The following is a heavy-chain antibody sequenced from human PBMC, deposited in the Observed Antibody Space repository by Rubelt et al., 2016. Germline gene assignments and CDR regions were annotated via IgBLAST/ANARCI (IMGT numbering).Heavy chain of an antibody. CDR2: IRGGDNLI. CDR1: GFSFRTYS. J-gene: IGHJ4*02. CDR3: ARDHTLGDGYNYFGF. D-gene: IGHD5-24*01. V-gene: IGHV3-48*02. Sequence: EVQLVESGGGLVQPGGSLRLSCGASGFSFRTYSMNWVRQAPGKGLEWISCIRGGDNLIYYADSVKGRFTISRDNAKNSLYLQMNSLGDEDTAVYYCARDHTLGDGYNYFGFWGQGTLVTVSS.